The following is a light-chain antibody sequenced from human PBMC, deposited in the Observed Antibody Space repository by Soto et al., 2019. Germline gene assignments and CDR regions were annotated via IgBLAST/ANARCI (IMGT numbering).Light chain of an antibody. CDR1: SSDIGGYKY. J-gene: IGLJ1*01. Sequence: QSALTQPASVSGSPGQSITISCTGTSSDIGGYKYVSWYQQYPGKAPKLMIYEVNYRPSGVSNRFSGSKSGNTASLTISGLQAEDEADYYCSSYRSSTYIFGTGTKVTVL. V-gene: IGLV2-14*01. CDR2: EVN. CDR3: SSYRSSTYI.